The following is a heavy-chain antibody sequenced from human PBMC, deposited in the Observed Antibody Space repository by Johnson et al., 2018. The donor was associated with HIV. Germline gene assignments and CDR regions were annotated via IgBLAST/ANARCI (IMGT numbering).Heavy chain of an antibody. CDR2: IYSGGNT. V-gene: IGHV3-53*01. CDR1: GFTVSSNY. CDR3: ARDRPYYYGSGDAFDI. J-gene: IGHJ3*02. D-gene: IGHD3-10*01. Sequence: MQLVESGGGLIQPGGSLRLSCAASGFTVSSNYMSWVRQAPGKGLEWVSVIYSGGNTYYADSVKGRFTISRDNSKNTLYLQMNSLRAEDTAVYYCARDRPYYYGSGDAFDIWGKGTMVTVSS.